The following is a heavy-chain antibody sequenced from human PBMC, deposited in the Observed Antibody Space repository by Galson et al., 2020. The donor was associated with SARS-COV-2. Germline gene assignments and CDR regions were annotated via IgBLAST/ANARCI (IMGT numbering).Heavy chain of an antibody. Sequence: ETSETLSLTCTVSGRSISSYYWSWIRQPPGKGVEWIGYIYYSGSTNYNPSLKSRVTISVDTSKNQFSLKLRSVTAADTAVYYCAKGLHYYDSRGYYFDDWGQGTLVTVAS. CDR3: AKGLHYYDSRGYYFDD. CDR2: IYYSGST. V-gene: IGHV4-59*01. CDR1: GRSISSYY. D-gene: IGHD3-22*01. J-gene: IGHJ4*02.